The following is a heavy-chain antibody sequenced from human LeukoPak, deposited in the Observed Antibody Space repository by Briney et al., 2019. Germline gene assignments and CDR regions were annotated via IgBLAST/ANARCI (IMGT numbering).Heavy chain of an antibody. CDR1: GYTFTSYG. CDR3: ARGLTPHIGDFDY. Sequence: ASVKVSCKASGYTFTSYGISWVRQAPGQGLEWMGWINPNSGGTNYAQKFQGRVTMTRDTSISTAYMELSRLRSDDTAVYYCARGLTPHIGDFDYWGQGTLVTVSS. CDR2: INPNSGGT. V-gene: IGHV1-2*02. J-gene: IGHJ4*02. D-gene: IGHD5-12*01.